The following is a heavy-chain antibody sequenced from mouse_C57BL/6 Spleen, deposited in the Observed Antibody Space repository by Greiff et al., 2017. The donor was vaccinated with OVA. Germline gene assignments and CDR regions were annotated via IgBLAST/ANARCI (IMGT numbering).Heavy chain of an antibody. CDR2: IDPSDSYT. D-gene: IGHD1-2*01. J-gene: IGHJ2*01. V-gene: IGHV1-69*01. CDR3: ARSGFYGDY. CDR1: GYTFTSYW. Sequence: QVQLQQPGAELVMPGASVKLSCKASGYTFTSYWMHWVKQRPGQGLEWIGEIDPSDSYTTYNQKFKGKSTLTVDKSSSTAYIQLSSLTSEDFAVYYCARSGFYGDYWGHSATL.